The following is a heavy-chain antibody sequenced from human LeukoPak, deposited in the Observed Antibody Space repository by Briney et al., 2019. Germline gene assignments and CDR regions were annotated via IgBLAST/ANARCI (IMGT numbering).Heavy chain of an antibody. Sequence: PSETLSLTCAVYGGSFSGYYWSWIRQPPGKGLEWIGEINHSGSTNYNPSLKSRVTISVDTSKNQFSLKLSSVTAADTAVYYCARGSTNTRIPRRWGPLDYRGQGTLVTVSS. CDR3: ARGSTNTRIPRRWGPLDY. D-gene: IGHD1-1*01. V-gene: IGHV4-34*01. CDR1: GGSFSGYY. CDR2: INHSGST. J-gene: IGHJ4*02.